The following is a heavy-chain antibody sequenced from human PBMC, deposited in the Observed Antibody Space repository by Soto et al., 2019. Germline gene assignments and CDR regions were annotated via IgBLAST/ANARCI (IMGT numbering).Heavy chain of an antibody. V-gene: IGHV3-48*01. CDR1: GFTFSSYS. CDR2: ISSSSSTI. CDR3: ARDGLVSYYYYYYMDV. Sequence: EVQLVASGGGLVQPGGSLRLSCAASGFTFSSYSMNWVRQAPGKGLEWVSYISSSSSTIYYADSVKGRFTISRDNAKNSLYLQMNSLRAEDTAVYYCARDGLVSYYYYYYMDVWGKGTTVTVSS. J-gene: IGHJ6*03.